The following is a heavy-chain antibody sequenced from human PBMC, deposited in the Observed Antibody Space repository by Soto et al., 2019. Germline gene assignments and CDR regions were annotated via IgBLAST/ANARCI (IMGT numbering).Heavy chain of an antibody. J-gene: IGHJ6*02. CDR3: AAELRSGELGYYGMDV. D-gene: IGHD3-16*01. CDR1: GGTFNNYA. CDR2: IIPIFGTA. Sequence: QVQLVQSGAEVKKPGSSVEVSCKASGGTFNNYAISWVRQAPGQGLEWMGGIIPIFGTANYAQKFQGRVTIIADKSTSTAYMELYSLRSEDTAVYYCAAELRSGELGYYGMDVWGQGTTVTVSS. V-gene: IGHV1-69*06.